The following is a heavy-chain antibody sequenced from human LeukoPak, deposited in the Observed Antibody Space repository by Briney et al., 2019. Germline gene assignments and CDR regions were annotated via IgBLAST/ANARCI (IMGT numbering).Heavy chain of an antibody. V-gene: IGHV2-5*01. D-gene: IGHD3-3*01. Sequence: SGPTLVNPTQTLTLTCTFSGFSLSTRRVGVGWVRQPPVKALEWLALIYWNDDKRYSPSLKSRLTITKDTSKNQVVLTMPNMDRVDTATYYCARMGAYDFWSGYYTVARRFDYWGQGTLVTVSS. CDR2: IYWNDDK. CDR1: GFSLSTRRVG. CDR3: ARMGAYDFWSGYYTVARRFDY. J-gene: IGHJ4*02.